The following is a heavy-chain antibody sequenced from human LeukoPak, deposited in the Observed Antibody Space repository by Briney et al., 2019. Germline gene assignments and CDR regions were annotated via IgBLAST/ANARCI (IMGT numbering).Heavy chain of an antibody. D-gene: IGHD6-6*01. CDR2: IDWDDDK. V-gene: IGHV2-70*04. CDR1: GFSLSTPAMR. Sequence: SGPALVKPTQALTLTCSISGFSLSTPAMRVSWIRQPPGKALEWLARIDWDDDKFYNTSLKTRLTISKHTSKNQVVLIMTNMDPVDTATYYCARTHYSSSSRFYFDYWGQGTLVTVSS. CDR3: ARTHYSSSSRFYFDY. J-gene: IGHJ4*02.